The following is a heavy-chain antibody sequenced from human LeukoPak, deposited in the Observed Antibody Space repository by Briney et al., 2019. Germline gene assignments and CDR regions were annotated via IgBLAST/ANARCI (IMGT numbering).Heavy chain of an antibody. CDR1: GFTFSSYW. D-gene: IGHD2-15*01. Sequence: GGSLRLSCAASGFTFSSYWMHWVRQAPGKGLVWVSRINSGGSSTSYADSVKGRFTISRDNAKNTLYLQMNSLRAEDTAVYYCARAGAYCSGGSCYSNWFDPWGQGTLVTVSS. J-gene: IGHJ5*02. V-gene: IGHV3-74*01. CDR2: INSGGSST. CDR3: ARAGAYCSGGSCYSNWFDP.